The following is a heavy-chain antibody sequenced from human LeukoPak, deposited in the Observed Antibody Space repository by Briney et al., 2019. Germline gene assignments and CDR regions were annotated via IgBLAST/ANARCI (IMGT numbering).Heavy chain of an antibody. CDR3: ARGAGYSYGRVYFDY. V-gene: IGHV4-30-4*01. D-gene: IGHD5-18*01. Sequence: TSETLSLTCTVSGGSISSGDYCWSWIRQPPGKGLEWIGYIYYSGSTYYNPSLKSRVTISVDTSKNQFSLKLSSVTAADTAVYYCARGAGYSYGRVYFDYWGQGTLVTVSS. CDR2: IYYSGST. CDR1: GGSISSGDYC. J-gene: IGHJ4*02.